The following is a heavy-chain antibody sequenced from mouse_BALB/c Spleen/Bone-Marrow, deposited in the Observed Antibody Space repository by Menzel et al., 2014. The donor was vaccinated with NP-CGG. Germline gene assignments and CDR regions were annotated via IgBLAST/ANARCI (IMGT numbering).Heavy chain of an antibody. CDR3: SAAIYYGNYFDV. D-gene: IGHD2-1*01. CDR1: GFNIKDYY. CDR2: IDPENGDT. V-gene: IGHV14-4*02. Sequence: VQLQQSGAELVRSGASVKLSCTASGFNIKDYYMHWVKQRPEQGLEWIGWIDPENGDTEYAPKFQGKATMTADTSSNTAYLQLSSLTSEDTAVYYCSAAIYYGNYFDVWGAGTTVTVSS. J-gene: IGHJ1*01.